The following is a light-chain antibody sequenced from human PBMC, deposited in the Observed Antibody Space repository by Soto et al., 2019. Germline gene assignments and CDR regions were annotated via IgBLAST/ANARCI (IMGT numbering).Light chain of an antibody. J-gene: IGKJ1*01. CDR1: QTISGY. V-gene: IGKV1-39*01. CDR2: AAS. CDR3: QQYTAWPLT. Sequence: DIQMSQSPSSLSASVGDRFTITCRASQTISGYLNWYQQKPGKAPELLIYAASYLGNGVPSRFSGSGSGTYFTLTISSLQPEDLATYYCQQYTAWPLTFGQGTKVDIK.